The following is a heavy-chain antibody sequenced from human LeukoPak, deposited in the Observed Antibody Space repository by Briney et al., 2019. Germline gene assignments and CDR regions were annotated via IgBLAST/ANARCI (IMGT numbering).Heavy chain of an antibody. Sequence: PGGSLRLSCAASGFTFSSYSMNWVRQAPGKGLEWVSSISSSSSYIYYADSVKGRFTISRDNAKNSLYLQMNSLRAEDTAVYYCAREVEWGLLVSYFDYWGQGTLVTVSS. J-gene: IGHJ4*02. CDR1: GFTFSSYS. CDR2: ISSSSSYI. V-gene: IGHV3-21*01. CDR3: AREVEWGLLVSYFDY. D-gene: IGHD1-26*01.